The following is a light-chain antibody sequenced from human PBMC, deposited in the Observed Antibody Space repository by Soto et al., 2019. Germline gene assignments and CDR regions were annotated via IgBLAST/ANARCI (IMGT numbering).Light chain of an antibody. CDR1: QSLTTNY. V-gene: IGKV3-20*01. J-gene: IGKJ2*01. Sequence: EIVLTQSPGTLSLSPGERVTLSCRASQSLTTNYLAWYQQKPGQAPRLLIYGASNRATGVPYRFSGSGSGTDFTLTITRLEPEDFAVYYCQHYGRSPLMYTFGQGTKLGVK. CDR3: QHYGRSPLMYT. CDR2: GAS.